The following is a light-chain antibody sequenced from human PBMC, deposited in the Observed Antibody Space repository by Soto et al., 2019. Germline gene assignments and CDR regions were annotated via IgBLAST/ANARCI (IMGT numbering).Light chain of an antibody. Sequence: DIQMTQSPSSLSASVGDRVTIICQASQDINNYLNWYQQKPEKAPKLLIYDSSNLEIGVPSRFSGSGYGTRFTFTISSLQPEDIGTYYCHQSDDLPLPFGQGTRLDI. CDR2: DSS. V-gene: IGKV1-33*01. CDR3: HQSDDLPLP. J-gene: IGKJ5*01. CDR1: QDINNY.